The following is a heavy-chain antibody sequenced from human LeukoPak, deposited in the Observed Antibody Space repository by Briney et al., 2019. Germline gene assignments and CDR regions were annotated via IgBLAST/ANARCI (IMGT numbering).Heavy chain of an antibody. CDR2: INPNSGGT. CDR3: ASTRSSGWYIMDY. J-gene: IGHJ4*02. V-gene: IGHV1-2*02. CDR1: GYTFTGYY. D-gene: IGHD6-19*01. Sequence: GASVKVSCKASGYTFTGYYMHWVRQAPGQGLEWMGWINPNSGGTNYAQKFQGRVTMTRDTSISTAYMELSRLRSDDTAVYYCASTRSSGWYIMDYWGQGTLVTVSS.